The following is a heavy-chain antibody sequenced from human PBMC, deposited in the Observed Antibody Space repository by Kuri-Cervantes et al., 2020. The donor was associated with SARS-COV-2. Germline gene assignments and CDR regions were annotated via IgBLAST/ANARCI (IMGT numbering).Heavy chain of an antibody. CDR3: ARGASREKAPVRAFDI. CDR2: ISSSGSTI. CDR1: GFTFSSYE. D-gene: IGHD1-26*01. J-gene: IGHJ3*02. V-gene: IGHV3-48*03. Sequence: GESLKISCAASGFTFSSYEMNWVRQAPGKGLEWVSYISSSGSTIYYADSVKGRFTISRDNSKNTLYLQMNSLRAEDTAVYYCARGASREKAPVRAFDIWGQGTMVTVSS.